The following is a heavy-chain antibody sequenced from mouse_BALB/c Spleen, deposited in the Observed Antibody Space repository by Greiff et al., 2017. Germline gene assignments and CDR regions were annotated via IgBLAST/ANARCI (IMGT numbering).Heavy chain of an antibody. CDR2: ISSGSSTI. Sequence: VQLKESGGGLVQPGGSRKLSCAASGFTFSSFGMHWVRQAPEKGLEWVAYISSGSSTIYYADTVKGRFTISRDNPKNTLFLQMTSLRSEDTAMYYCARRRGYDYYAMDYWGQGTSVTVSS. V-gene: IGHV5-17*02. CDR3: ARRRGYDYYAMDY. J-gene: IGHJ4*01. CDR1: GFTFSSFG. D-gene: IGHD3-1*01.